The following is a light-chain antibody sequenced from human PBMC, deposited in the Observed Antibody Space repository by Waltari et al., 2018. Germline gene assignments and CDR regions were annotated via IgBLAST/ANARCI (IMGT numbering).Light chain of an antibody. J-gene: IGKJ4*01. Sequence: VLTQSPDTLSLSPGERATLSCRSSQSVSTPFFHWYQQKPGQSPRPLIFTTSTRDTGIPDRFRGSGSGTDFTLTISRVEPEDFGVYYCMQYGSLPATFGGGTKVEIK. V-gene: IGKV3-20*01. CDR2: TTS. CDR1: QSVSTPF. CDR3: MQYGSLPAT.